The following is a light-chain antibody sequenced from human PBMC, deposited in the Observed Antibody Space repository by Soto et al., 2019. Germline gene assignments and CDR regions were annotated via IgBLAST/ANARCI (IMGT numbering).Light chain of an antibody. Sequence: QSALTQPASVSGSPGQSITISCTGTSSDVGAYKYVSWYQQHPGKVPKLIIYGVSNRPSGGSNRFSGSKSGNTAFLTISGLQPEDEADYYCSSFTGTTTLDVFGTGTKLTVL. CDR3: SSFTGTTTLDV. CDR2: GVS. V-gene: IGLV2-14*03. J-gene: IGLJ1*01. CDR1: SSDVGAYKY.